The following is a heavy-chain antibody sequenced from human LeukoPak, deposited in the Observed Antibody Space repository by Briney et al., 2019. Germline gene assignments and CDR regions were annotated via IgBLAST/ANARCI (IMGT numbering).Heavy chain of an antibody. J-gene: IGHJ3*02. CDR3: ARGQAFDI. V-gene: IGHV4-39*01. Sequence: SETLSLTCTVSGGSISSSSYYWGWIRQPPGKGLEWIGTIYYSGSTYYNPSLKSRVTISVDTSKNQFSLKLRSVTAADTAVYYCARGQAFDIWGQGTMVTVSS. CDR2: IYYSGST. CDR1: GGSISSSSYY.